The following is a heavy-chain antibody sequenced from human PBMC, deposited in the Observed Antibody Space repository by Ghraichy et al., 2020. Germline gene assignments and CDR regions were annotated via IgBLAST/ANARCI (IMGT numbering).Heavy chain of an antibody. Sequence: GESLNISCAASGFTFSSYWMNWVRQAPGKGLEWVAMIKQDGSEKYYVDSVKGRFTISRDNAKNSLYLQMNSLRAEDTAVYYCVSQSRGSGWFYWGQGTLVTVSS. V-gene: IGHV3-7*01. J-gene: IGHJ4*02. CDR3: VSQSRGSGWFY. CDR2: IKQDGSEK. D-gene: IGHD6-19*01. CDR1: GFTFSSYW.